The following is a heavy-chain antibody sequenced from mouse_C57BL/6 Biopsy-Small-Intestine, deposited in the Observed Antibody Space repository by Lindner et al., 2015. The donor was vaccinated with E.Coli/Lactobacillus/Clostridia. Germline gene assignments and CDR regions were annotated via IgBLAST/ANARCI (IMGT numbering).Heavy chain of an antibody. CDR2: ISSGGSYT. CDR1: GFTFSSYG. D-gene: IGHD1-1*01. CDR3: ARTVVSWYFDV. Sequence: VQLQESGGDLVKPGGSLKLSCAASGFTFSSYGMSWVRQTPDKRLEWVATISSGGSYTYYPDSVKGRFTISRDNAKNTLYLQMSSLKSEDTAMYYCARTVVSWYFDVWGTGTTVTVSS. J-gene: IGHJ1*03. V-gene: IGHV5-6*01.